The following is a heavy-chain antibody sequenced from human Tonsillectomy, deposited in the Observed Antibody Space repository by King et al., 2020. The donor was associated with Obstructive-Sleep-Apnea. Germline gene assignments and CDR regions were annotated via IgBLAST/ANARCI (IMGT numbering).Heavy chain of an antibody. D-gene: IGHD3-10*01. J-gene: IGHJ4*02. CDR2: IYYSGST. V-gene: IGHV4-39*07. CDR1: GGSISTSSYY. Sequence: QLQLQESGPRLVKPSETLSLTCTVSGGSISTSSYYWGWIRQPPGKGLEWIGSIYYSGSTYYNPSLKSRVAMSVDTSKNQFSLKLSSVTAADTAVYYCARKVRGVRMWYYFDYWGQGTLVTVSS. CDR3: ARKVRGVRMWYYFDY.